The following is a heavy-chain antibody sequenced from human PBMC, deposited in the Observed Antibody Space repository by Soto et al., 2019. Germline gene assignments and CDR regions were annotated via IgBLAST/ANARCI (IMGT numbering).Heavy chain of an antibody. CDR2: ISWNSGSI. CDR3: AKVGRGYYYDSSGYSFDY. D-gene: IGHD3-22*01. Sequence: EVQLVESGGGLVQPGRSLRLSCAASGFTFDDYAMHWVRQAPGKGLEWVSGISWNSGSIGDADSVKGRFTISRDNAKNSLYLQMNSLRAEDTALYYCAKVGRGYYYDSSGYSFDYWGQGTLVTVSS. J-gene: IGHJ4*02. V-gene: IGHV3-9*01. CDR1: GFTFDDYA.